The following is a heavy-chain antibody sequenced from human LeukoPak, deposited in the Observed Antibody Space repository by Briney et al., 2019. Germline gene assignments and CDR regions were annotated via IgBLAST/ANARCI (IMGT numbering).Heavy chain of an antibody. CDR1: GYTLTELS. J-gene: IGHJ4*02. CDR2: FDPEGGET. Sequence: GASVKVSCKVSGYTLTELSMHWVRQAPGKGLEWMGGFDPEGGETIYAQKFQGRVTMTEDTSTDTAYMELSSLRSEDTAVYYCATVGGSSGWFFDYWGQGTLVTVSS. CDR3: ATVGGSSGWFFDY. V-gene: IGHV1-24*01. D-gene: IGHD6-19*01.